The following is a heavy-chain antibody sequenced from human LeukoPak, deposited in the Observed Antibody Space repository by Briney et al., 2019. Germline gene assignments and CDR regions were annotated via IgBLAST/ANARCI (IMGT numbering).Heavy chain of an antibody. V-gene: IGHV4-59*01. Sequence: SGTLSLTCTVSGGSISSYYWSWIRQPPGKGLEWIGYIYYSGSTNYNPSLKSRVTISVDTSKNQFSLKLSSVTAADTAVYYCARLGCSSTSCYEDYWGQGTLVTVSS. CDR1: GGSISSYY. CDR2: IYYSGST. D-gene: IGHD2-2*01. J-gene: IGHJ4*02. CDR3: ARLGCSSTSCYEDY.